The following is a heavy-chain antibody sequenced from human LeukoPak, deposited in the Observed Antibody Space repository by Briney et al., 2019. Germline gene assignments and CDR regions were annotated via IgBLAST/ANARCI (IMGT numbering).Heavy chain of an antibody. CDR1: GFTFSSHS. CDR3: APFSAVTHYYFDY. J-gene: IGHJ4*02. Sequence: GGSLRLSCAASGFTFSSHSLMWVRQAPGKGLEWVSSISPDSGYIYYADSVKGRFTISRDSAENSLFLQMNSLRAEDTAVYYCAPFSAVTHYYFDYWGQGTLVTVSS. V-gene: IGHV3-21*01. CDR2: ISPDSGYI. D-gene: IGHD6-13*01.